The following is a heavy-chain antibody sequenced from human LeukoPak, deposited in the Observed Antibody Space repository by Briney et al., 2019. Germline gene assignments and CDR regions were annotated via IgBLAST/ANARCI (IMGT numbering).Heavy chain of an antibody. Sequence: GGSLRLSCAASGFTFSSYWMNWVRQAPGKGLEWVANIKQDGTEKYYVDSVKGRFTISRDNAKKSLYLQMNSLRAEDTAVYYCARVKGAYCDDYWGQGTLVTVSS. V-gene: IGHV3-7*01. D-gene: IGHD2-21*01. CDR2: IKQDGTEK. J-gene: IGHJ4*02. CDR1: GFTFSSYW. CDR3: ARVKGAYCDDY.